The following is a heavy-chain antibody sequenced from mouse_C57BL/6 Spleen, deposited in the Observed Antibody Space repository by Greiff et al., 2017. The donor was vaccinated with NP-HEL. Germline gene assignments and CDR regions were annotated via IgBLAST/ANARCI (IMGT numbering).Heavy chain of an antibody. CDR1: GFTFSDYY. CDR2: ISNGGGST. CDR3: ARQIGTGYFDV. Sequence: DVMLVESGGGLVQPGGSLKLSCAASGFTFSDYYMYWVRQTPEKRLEWVAYISNGGGSTYYPDTVKGRFTISRDNAKNTLYLQMSRLKSEDTAMYYCARQIGTGYFDVWGTGTTVTVSS. V-gene: IGHV5-12*01. D-gene: IGHD3-3*01. J-gene: IGHJ1*03.